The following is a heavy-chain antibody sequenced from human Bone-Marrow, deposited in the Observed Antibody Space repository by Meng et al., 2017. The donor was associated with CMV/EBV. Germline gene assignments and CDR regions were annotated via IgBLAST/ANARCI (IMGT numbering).Heavy chain of an antibody. J-gene: IGHJ6*02. V-gene: IGHV3-11*04. CDR2: ISSSGSTI. CDR3: AREYSSLNYYYYGMDV. Sequence: GGSLRLSCAASGFTFSDYYMSWIRQAPGKGLEWVSYISSSGSTIYYADSVKGRFTISRDNAKNSLYLQMNSLRAEDTAVYYCAREYSSLNYYYYGMDVWGQGTTVTVSS. D-gene: IGHD6-6*01. CDR1: GFTFSDYY.